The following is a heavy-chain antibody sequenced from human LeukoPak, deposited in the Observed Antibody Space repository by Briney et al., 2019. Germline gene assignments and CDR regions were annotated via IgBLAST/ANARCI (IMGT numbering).Heavy chain of an antibody. CDR3: AGSFSIAVAGRN. Sequence: PGRSLRLSCAASGFTFSSYSMNWVRQAPGKGLEWVSSISSSSSYIYYADSVKGRFTISRDNAKNSLYLQMNSLRAEDTAVYYCAGSFSIAVAGRNWGQGTLVTVSS. CDR1: GFTFSSYS. V-gene: IGHV3-21*01. D-gene: IGHD6-19*01. CDR2: ISSSSSYI. J-gene: IGHJ4*02.